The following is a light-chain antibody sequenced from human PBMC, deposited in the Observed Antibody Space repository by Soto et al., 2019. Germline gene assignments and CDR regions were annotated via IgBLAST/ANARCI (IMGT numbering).Light chain of an antibody. CDR2: EVS. Sequence: QSALTQPASVSGSPGQSIAISCTATTSDVGGYNNVTWYQQHPGKAPKLRIHEVSNRPSGGSDRFAGSKSGNTASLTISGLQADDEADYYCSSHTSYSTRVFGTGTKLTVL. CDR3: SSHTSYSTRV. CDR1: TSDVGGYNN. V-gene: IGLV2-14*01. J-gene: IGLJ1*01.